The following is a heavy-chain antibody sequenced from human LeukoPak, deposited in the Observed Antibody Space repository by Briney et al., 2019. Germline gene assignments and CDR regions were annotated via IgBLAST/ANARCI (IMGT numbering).Heavy chain of an antibody. D-gene: IGHD3-10*01. CDR2: ISYDGNNK. V-gene: IGHV3-30*01. Sequence: GSSLRLSCAASGFTFSRNVMHWVRQAPGKGLEWVALISYDGNNKFYADSVKGRFTISRDNSRNTLYLQMNSLSGEDAAVYSCARGGIPTGPYYYFYYIDLWGKGTAVTVSS. J-gene: IGHJ6*03. CDR1: GFTFSRNV. CDR3: ARGGIPTGPYYYFYYIDL.